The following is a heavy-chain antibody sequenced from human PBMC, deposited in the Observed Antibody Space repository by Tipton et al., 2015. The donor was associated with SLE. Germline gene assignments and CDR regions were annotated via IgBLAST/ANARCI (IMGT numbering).Heavy chain of an antibody. J-gene: IGHJ4*02. CDR1: GDSISGFF. D-gene: IGHD3-22*01. CDR3: ARDHYYDSPDGY. CDR2: TSHSENT. V-gene: IGHV4-59*01. Sequence: TLSLTCTVSGDSISGFFWTWIRQPPGKGLEWIGYTSHSENTNYNPSLKSRVTISVDTSKNQFSLNLNSVTVADTAVYYCARDHYYDSPDGYWGQGTLVTVSS.